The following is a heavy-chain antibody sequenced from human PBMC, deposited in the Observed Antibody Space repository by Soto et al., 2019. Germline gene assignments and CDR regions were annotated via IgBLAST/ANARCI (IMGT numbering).Heavy chain of an antibody. CDR1: RSSFSSYA. J-gene: IGHJ6*03. CDR3: TTSPSGNWPGGYYHHMEV. CDR2: TSGSGGWS. D-gene: IGHD2-21*01. Sequence: QLLESGGGLVHPGGSLRLSCSASRSSFSSYAINWVRQPPGKGLEWVSSTSGSGGWSDYGDSVKGRFTVSRDNGRSMVYLQMNNLRVEDTAEYFCTTSPSGNWPGGYYHHMEVWGKGTAVIVSS. V-gene: IGHV3-23*01.